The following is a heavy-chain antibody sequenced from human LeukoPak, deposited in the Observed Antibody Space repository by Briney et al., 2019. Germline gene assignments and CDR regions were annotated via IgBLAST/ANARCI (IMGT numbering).Heavy chain of an antibody. CDR1: GFSISTFW. J-gene: IGHJ3*02. CDR2: MRGDGSRL. CDR3: ARDYNYCSSGRCYDAFDI. V-gene: IGHV3-7*01. Sequence: GGSLRLSCVASGFSISTFWMTWVRQAPGKGLEWVANMRGDGSRLYYMDSVKGRFTISRDNAKYSLYLQMSDLRAEDTSVYYRARDYNYCSSGRCYDAFDIWGQGIMVTVSS. D-gene: IGHD2-2*01.